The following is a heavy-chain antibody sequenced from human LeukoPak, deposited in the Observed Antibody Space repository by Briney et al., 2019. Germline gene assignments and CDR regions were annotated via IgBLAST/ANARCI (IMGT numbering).Heavy chain of an antibody. CDR2: INPNSGGT. J-gene: IGHJ4*02. CDR1: GYTVTDYY. D-gene: IGHD6-6*01. CDR3: ARESVPAVAARRGLNY. V-gene: IGHV1-2*02. Sequence: GASVKVSCKASGYTVTDYYMHWVRQAPGQGLEWMGWINPNSGGTNYAQKFQGRVTMTRDTSISTVYMEMSRLRSDDTAVYYRARESVPAVAARRGLNYWGQGTLVAVSS.